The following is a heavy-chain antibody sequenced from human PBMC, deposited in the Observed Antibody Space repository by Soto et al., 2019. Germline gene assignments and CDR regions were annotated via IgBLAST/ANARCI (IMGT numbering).Heavy chain of an antibody. J-gene: IGHJ4*02. CDR2: IYYSGST. CDR3: ARPRGGTTYYFDY. V-gene: IGHV4-39*01. Sequence: PSETLSLTCTVSGGSISSSSYYWGWIRQPPGKGLEWIGSIYYSGSTYYNPSLKSRVTIFVDTSKNQFSLKLSSVTAADTAVYYCARPRGGTTYYFDYWGQGTLVTVSS. CDR1: GGSISSSSYY. D-gene: IGHD1-26*01.